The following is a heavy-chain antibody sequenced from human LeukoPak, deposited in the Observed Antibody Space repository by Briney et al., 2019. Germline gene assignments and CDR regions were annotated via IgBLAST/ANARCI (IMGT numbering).Heavy chain of an antibody. D-gene: IGHD7-27*01. CDR1: GGSISSYY. Sequence: SETLSLTCTVSGGSISSYYWSWIRQPPGKGLEWIGYIYYSGSTNYNPSLKSRVTISVDTSKNQFSLELSSVTAADTAVYYCARVGSGWGNLFDYWGQGTLVTVSS. J-gene: IGHJ4*02. CDR2: IYYSGST. V-gene: IGHV4-59*01. CDR3: ARVGSGWGNLFDY.